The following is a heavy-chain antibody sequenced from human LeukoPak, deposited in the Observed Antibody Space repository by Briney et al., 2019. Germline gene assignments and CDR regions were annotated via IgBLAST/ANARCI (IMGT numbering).Heavy chain of an antibody. V-gene: IGHV3-33*08. CDR2: IWYGGSNK. CDR3: ARDPGAFPYFFDC. J-gene: IGHJ4*02. Sequence: GGSLRLSCAASGFTFSSYGMHWVRRAPGKGLEWVAVIWYGGSNKYYADSVKGRFTISRDNSKNTLYLQMNSLRVEDTAVYFCARDPGAFPYFFDCWGQGTLVTVSS. CDR1: GFTFSSYG. D-gene: IGHD4/OR15-4a*01.